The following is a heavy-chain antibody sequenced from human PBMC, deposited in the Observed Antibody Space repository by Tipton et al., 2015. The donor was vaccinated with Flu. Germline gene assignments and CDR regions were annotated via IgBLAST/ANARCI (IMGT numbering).Heavy chain of an antibody. CDR1: GFTFDDYA. J-gene: IGHJ4*02. CDR2: ISWSSGSV. V-gene: IGHV3-9*01. D-gene: IGHD3-10*01. CDR3: AKVVMVQGSYYFDS. Sequence: SLRLSCTASGFTFDDYAMHWVRQGPGKGLEWVSGISWSSGSVEYADSVKGRFTISRDNSKKSLYLQMNSLRAEDTALYYCAKVVMVQGSYYFDSWGQGTLVTVSS.